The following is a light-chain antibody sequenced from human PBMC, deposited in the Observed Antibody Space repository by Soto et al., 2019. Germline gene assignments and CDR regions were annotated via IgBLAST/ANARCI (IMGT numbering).Light chain of an antibody. V-gene: IGLV2-8*01. CDR1: SSDVGGYNY. J-gene: IGLJ1*01. CDR2: EVN. CDR3: KSYEGSNIYV. Sequence: QSALTQPPSASGSPGQSVTISCTGTSSDVGGYNYVSWYQQYPGKAPKLMIYEVNKRPSGVPDRFSGSKSGNTASLTVSGLQAEDEADYYCKSYEGSNIYVFGTGTKVTVL.